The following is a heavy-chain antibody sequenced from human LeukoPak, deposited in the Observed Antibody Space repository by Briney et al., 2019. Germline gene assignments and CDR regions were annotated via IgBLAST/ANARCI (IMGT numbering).Heavy chain of an antibody. Sequence: GGSLRLSCAASGFTVSSNYMSWVRQAPGKGLEWVSVIYSDGRIHSADSVKGRFTISRDDSKNTLSLQMNSLRAEDTAVYYCAKDRRACSSSSCYYRFDYWGQGTLVTVSS. J-gene: IGHJ4*02. V-gene: IGHV3-53*01. CDR3: AKDRRACSSSSCYYRFDY. CDR2: IYSDGRI. D-gene: IGHD2-2*01. CDR1: GFTVSSNY.